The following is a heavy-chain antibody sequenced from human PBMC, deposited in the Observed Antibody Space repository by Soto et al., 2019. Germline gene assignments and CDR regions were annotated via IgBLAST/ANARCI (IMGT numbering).Heavy chain of an antibody. J-gene: IGHJ3*02. CDR3: ARSTPNYDFSNDLTSLDTFDI. CDR2: INPNSGGT. D-gene: IGHD3-3*01. V-gene: IGHV1-2*02. CDR1: GYTFTDYY. Sequence: ASVKVSCKASGYTFTDYYMHWVRQAPGQGLEWLGWINPNSGGTNYAQRFQGSVTMTRDTSISTAYMELSRLRSDDSAVYYCARSTPNYDFSNDLTSLDTFDIWGQGTMVTVSS.